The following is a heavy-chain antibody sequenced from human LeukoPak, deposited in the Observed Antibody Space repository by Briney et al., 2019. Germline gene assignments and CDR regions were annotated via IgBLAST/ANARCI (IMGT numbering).Heavy chain of an antibody. CDR2: IKTDGSRT. Sequence: GGSLRLSCAASGFTFSSYWMHWVRQAPGKGLVWVSRIKTDGSRTSYADSVKGRFTISRDNPKNTLYLQMNSLRADDTAIYYCAKDLDCSSSSCGAFDMWGQGTMVTVSS. V-gene: IGHV3-74*01. J-gene: IGHJ3*02. D-gene: IGHD2-2*01. CDR3: AKDLDCSSSSCGAFDM. CDR1: GFTFSSYW.